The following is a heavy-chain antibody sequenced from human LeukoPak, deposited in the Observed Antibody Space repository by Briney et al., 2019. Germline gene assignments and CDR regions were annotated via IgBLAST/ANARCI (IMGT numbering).Heavy chain of an antibody. CDR3: AKVGIVATAYGAFDI. Sequence: GGSLRLSCAASGFTFSSYGIHWVRQAPGKGLEWVAVISYDGSNKYYADSVKGRFTISRDNSKNTLYLQMNSLRAEDTTVYYCAKVGIVATAYGAFDIWGQGTMVTVSS. CDR2: ISYDGSNK. CDR1: GFTFSSYG. D-gene: IGHD5-12*01. J-gene: IGHJ3*02. V-gene: IGHV3-30*18.